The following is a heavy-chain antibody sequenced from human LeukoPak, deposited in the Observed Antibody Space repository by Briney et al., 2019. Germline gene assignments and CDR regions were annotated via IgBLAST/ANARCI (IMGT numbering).Heavy chain of an antibody. CDR1: GGTFSSYA. D-gene: IGHD5-12*01. CDR3: ARGRGYSGCDVGEEGYYYYYMDV. V-gene: IGHV1-69*06. J-gene: IGHJ6*03. CDR2: IIPIFGTA. Sequence: SVKVSCKASGGTFSSYAISWVRQAPGQGLEWMGGIIPIFGTANYAQKFQGRVTITADKSTSTAYMELSSLRSEDTAVYYCARGRGYSGCDVGEEGYYYYYMDVWGKGTTVTVSS.